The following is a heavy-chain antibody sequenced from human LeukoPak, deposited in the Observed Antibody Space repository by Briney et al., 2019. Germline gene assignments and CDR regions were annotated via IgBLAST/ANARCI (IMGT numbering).Heavy chain of an antibody. CDR1: GGSISRSINC. D-gene: IGHD6-13*01. J-gene: IGHJ5*02. CDR3: ARLHSSRIYWFDP. V-gene: IGHV4-39*01. CDR2: ICYSGST. Sequence: SETLSLTCSVSGGSISRSINCWGWIRQPPGKGLEWIGTICYSGSTYYNPSLKSRAIISVDTSNNQFSLKLSSVTAADTAVYYCARLHSSRIYWFDPWGQGTLVTVSS.